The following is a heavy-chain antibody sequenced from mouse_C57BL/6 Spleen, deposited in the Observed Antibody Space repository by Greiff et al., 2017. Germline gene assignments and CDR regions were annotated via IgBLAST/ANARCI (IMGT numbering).Heavy chain of an antibody. V-gene: IGHV1-82*01. D-gene: IGHD4-1*01. CDR2: IYPGDGDT. Sequence: QVQLQQSGPELVKPGASVKISCKASGYAFSSSWMNWVKQRPGQGLEWIGRIYPGDGDTNYNGKFKGKATLTADTSSSPAYMQLSSLTSEDSAVXFGAKGRPSWDSYAMDYWGQGTSVTVSS. CDR1: GYAFSSSW. CDR3: AKGRPSWDSYAMDY. J-gene: IGHJ4*01.